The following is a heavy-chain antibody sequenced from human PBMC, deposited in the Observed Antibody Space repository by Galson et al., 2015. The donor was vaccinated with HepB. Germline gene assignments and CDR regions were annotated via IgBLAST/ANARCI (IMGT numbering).Heavy chain of an antibody. CDR2: ISYDGSNK. D-gene: IGHD3-16*01. CDR3: ARHGVWDFDH. V-gene: IGHV3-30*03. J-gene: IGHJ4*02. CDR1: GFTFSSYG. Sequence: SLRLSCAASGFTFSSYGMHWVRQAPGKGLEWVAVISYDGSNKYYADSVKGRFTISRDNSKNTLYLQMNTLRAEDTAVYYCARHGVWDFDHWGQGTLVTVSS.